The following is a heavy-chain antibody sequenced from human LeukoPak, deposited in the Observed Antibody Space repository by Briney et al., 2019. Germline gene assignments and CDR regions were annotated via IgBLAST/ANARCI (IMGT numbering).Heavy chain of an antibody. CDR3: ASSRAGGYFDY. V-gene: IGHV1-18*04. Sequence: RASVKVSCKASGYTFTSHGISWVRQAPGQGLEWMGWISAYNGNTNYAQKLQGRVTMTTDTSTSTAYMELRSLRSDDTAVYYCASSRAGGYFDYWGQGTLVTVSS. CDR2: ISAYNGNT. D-gene: IGHD3-16*01. J-gene: IGHJ4*02. CDR1: GYTFTSHG.